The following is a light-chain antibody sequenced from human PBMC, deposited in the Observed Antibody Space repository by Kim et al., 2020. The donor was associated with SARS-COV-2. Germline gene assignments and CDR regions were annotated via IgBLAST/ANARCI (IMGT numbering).Light chain of an antibody. CDR3: QQLNSYPRGFT. J-gene: IGKJ3*01. CDR2: AAS. CDR1: QGISSY. Sequence: IQLTQSPSSLSASVGDRVTITCRASQGISSYLAWYQQKPGKAPKLLIYAASTLQSGVPSRFSGSGSGTDFTLTISSLQPEGFATYYCQQLNSYPRGFTFGPGTKVDIK. V-gene: IGKV1-9*01.